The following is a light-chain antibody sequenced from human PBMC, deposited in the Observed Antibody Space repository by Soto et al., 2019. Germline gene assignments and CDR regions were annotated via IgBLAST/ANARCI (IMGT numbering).Light chain of an antibody. CDR3: CSYASGNTWV. V-gene: IGLV2-23*01. Sequence: QSALTQPASVSGSPGQSITIACTGTSSDVGTYNLVSWYQQHPGKAPKLMIYDDSKRPSGVSNRFSGSKSGNTASLTISGLQAEDEADYYCCSYASGNTWVFGGGTKVTV. J-gene: IGLJ3*02. CDR2: DDS. CDR1: SSDVGTYNL.